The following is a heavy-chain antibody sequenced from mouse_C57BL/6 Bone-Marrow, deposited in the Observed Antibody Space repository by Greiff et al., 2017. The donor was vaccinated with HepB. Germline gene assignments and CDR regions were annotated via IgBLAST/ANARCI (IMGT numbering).Heavy chain of an antibody. J-gene: IGHJ1*03. CDR2: IDPSDSYT. D-gene: IGHD1-1*01. CDR1: GYTFTSYW. Sequence: KESCKASGYTFTSYWMHWVKQRPGQGLEWIGEIDPSDSYTNYNQKFKGKSTLTVDKSSSTAYMQLSSLTSEDSAVYYCARDYYGSSYRRYLDGWGTGTTVTVTS. V-gene: IGHV1-69*01. CDR3: ARDYYGSSYRRYLDG.